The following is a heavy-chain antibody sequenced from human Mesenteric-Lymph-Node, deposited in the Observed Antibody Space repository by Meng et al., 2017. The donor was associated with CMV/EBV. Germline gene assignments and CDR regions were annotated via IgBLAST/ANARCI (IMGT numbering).Heavy chain of an antibody. CDR1: GYSISSGYY. V-gene: IGHV4-38-2*02. CDR2: IYHSGST. J-gene: IGHJ4*02. Sequence: ESLKISCTVSGYSISSGYYWGWIRQPPGKGLEWIGSIYHSGSTYYNPSLKSRVTISVDTSKNQFSLKLSSVTAADTAVYYCARSPNWNYEDYWGQGTLVTVSS. D-gene: IGHD1-7*01. CDR3: ARSPNWNYEDY.